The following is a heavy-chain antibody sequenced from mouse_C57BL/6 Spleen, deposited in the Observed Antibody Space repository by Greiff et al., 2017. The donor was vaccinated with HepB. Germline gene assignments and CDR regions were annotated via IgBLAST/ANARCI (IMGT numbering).Heavy chain of an antibody. CDR1: GYTFTSYW. CDR2: IHPNSGST. CDR3: ARGEPVICAMDY. J-gene: IGHJ4*01. V-gene: IGHV1-64*01. Sequence: QVQLQQPGAELVKPGASVKLSCKASGYTFTSYWMPWVKQRPGQGLEWIGMIHPNSGSTNYNEKFKSKATLTVDKSSSTAYMQLSSLTSEDSAVYYCARGEPVICAMDYWGQGTAVTVSS.